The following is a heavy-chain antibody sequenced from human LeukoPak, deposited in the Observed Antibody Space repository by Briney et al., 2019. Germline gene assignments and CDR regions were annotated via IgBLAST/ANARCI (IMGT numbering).Heavy chain of an antibody. CDR3: ASGVATIDSDY. J-gene: IGHJ4*02. CDR1: GYTFTGYY. Sequence: GASVKVSCKASGYTFTGYYMHWVRQAPGQGLEWMGWINPNSGGTNYAQNFQGRVTMTRDTSISTAYMELSRLRSDDTAVYFCASGVATIDSDYWGQGTLVTVSS. V-gene: IGHV1-2*02. CDR2: INPNSGGT. D-gene: IGHD5-12*01.